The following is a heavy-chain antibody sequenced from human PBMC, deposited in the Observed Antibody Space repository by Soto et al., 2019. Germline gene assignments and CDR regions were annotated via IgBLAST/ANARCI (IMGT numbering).Heavy chain of an antibody. D-gene: IGHD2-15*01. J-gene: IGHJ4*02. CDR2: IIPILGIA. CDR3: ARGPSAATSHFDY. V-gene: IGHV1-69*02. CDR1: GGTFSSYT. Sequence: QVQLVQSGAEVKKPGSSVKVSCKASGGTFSSYTISWVRQAPGQGLEWMGRIIPILGIANYAQKFQGRVTITADKSTITAYMELSSLRSEDTAVYYCARGPSAATSHFDYWGQGTLVTVSS.